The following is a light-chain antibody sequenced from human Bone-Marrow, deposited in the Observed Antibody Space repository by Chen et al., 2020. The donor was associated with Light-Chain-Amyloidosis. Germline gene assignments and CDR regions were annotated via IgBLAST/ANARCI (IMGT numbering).Light chain of an antibody. CDR1: SGDVGTYNY. Sequence: QSALTQPASVSGSPGQSITISGTGTSGDVGTYNYVSWYQQHPGQAAKVMIYAVSNRPSGVSNRFSGSKSGNTASLTISGLQAEDAAYYSCSSFPSSSSYVFGPGTKVTVL. J-gene: IGLJ1*01. CDR3: SSFPSSSSYV. CDR2: AVS. V-gene: IGLV2-14*01.